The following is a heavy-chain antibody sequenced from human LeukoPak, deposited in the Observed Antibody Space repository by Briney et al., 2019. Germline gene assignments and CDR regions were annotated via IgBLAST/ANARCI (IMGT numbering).Heavy chain of an antibody. Sequence: GGSLRLSCAASGFTFSSYGMNWVRQAPGQGLEWVSYISSTSGTIYHADSVKGRFTISRDNAKTSLYLQMDSLRDEDTAVYYCARDLWGTSGYRFDYWGQGTLVAVSS. J-gene: IGHJ4*02. CDR3: ARDLWGTSGYRFDY. CDR1: GFTFSSYG. D-gene: IGHD3-22*01. CDR2: ISSTSGTI. V-gene: IGHV3-48*02.